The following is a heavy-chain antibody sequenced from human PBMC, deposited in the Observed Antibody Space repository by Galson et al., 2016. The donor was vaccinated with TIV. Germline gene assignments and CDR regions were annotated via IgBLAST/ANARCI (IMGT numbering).Heavy chain of an antibody. CDR3: SLTNWFTP. CDR1: GFKFSDYW. Sequence: SLRLSCAASGFKFSDYWMHWVRQAQGKGLVWVSCINSDSTIITYADSVRGRFTISRDNAKNTLYLQMNSLRVEDTAVYYCSLTNWFTPWGQGTLVTVSS. CDR2: INSDSTII. D-gene: IGHD3-10*01. J-gene: IGHJ5*02. V-gene: IGHV3-74*03.